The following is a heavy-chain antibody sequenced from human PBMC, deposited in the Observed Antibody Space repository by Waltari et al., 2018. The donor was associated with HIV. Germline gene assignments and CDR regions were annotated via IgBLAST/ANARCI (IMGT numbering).Heavy chain of an antibody. CDR2: IIPIFGTA. D-gene: IGHD6-13*01. CDR1: GGNFRRYA. Sequence: QVQLVQSGAAVKKPGSSVTVSGKAPGGNFRRYAISWVRQAPGQGLEWMGGIIPIFGTANYAQKFQGRVTITADESTSTAYMELSSLRSEDTAVYYCARMYSSSWSPFDYWGQGTLVTVSS. V-gene: IGHV1-69*01. CDR3: ARMYSSSWSPFDY. J-gene: IGHJ4*02.